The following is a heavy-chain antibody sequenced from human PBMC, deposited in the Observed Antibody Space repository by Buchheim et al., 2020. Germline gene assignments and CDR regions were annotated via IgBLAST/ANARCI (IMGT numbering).Heavy chain of an antibody. CDR3: AKDHRYYYYYGMDV. CDR2: ISYDGSNK. V-gene: IGHV3-30*18. Sequence: QVQLVESGGGVVQPGRSLRLSCAASGFTFSSYGMHWVRQAPGKGLEWVAVISYDGSNKYYADSVKVRFTISRDNSKKTLYLQMNSLRAEDTAVYYCAKDHRYYYYYGMDVWGQGTT. J-gene: IGHJ6*02. CDR1: GFTFSSYG.